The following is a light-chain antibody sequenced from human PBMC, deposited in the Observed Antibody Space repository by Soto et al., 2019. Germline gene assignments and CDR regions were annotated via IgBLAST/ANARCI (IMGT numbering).Light chain of an antibody. J-gene: IGLJ1*01. CDR2: EVS. CDR3: TSYTSSSTPYV. V-gene: IGLV2-14*01. CDR1: SSDVGGYNY. Sequence: QSALTQPASVSGSPGQSITISCTGTSSDVGGYNYVSWYQQHPGKVPKLMIYEVSYRPSGVSNRFSGSKSGNTASLTISALQAEDEADYYCTSYTSSSTPYVFGTGTKVTVL.